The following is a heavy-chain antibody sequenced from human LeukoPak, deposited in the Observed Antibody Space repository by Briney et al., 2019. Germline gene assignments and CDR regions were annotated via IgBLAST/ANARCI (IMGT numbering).Heavy chain of an antibody. J-gene: IGHJ5*02. CDR2: IDHSGST. V-gene: IGHV4-34*01. CDR1: GGSFSGYY. Sequence: PSETLSLTCAVYGGSFSGYYWSWIRQPPGKGLEWIGEIDHSGSTNYNPSLKSRVTMSLDASKNQFSLELNSVTPADTAVYYCARGGNYWPQWWFDPWGRGTLVSVSS. CDR3: ARGGNYWPQWWFDP. D-gene: IGHD1-26*01.